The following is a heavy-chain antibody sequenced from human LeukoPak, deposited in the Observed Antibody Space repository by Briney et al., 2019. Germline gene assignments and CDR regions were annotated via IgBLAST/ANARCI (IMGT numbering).Heavy chain of an antibody. CDR2: IYSGGST. CDR3: ARDAYSGSYYNPLDY. Sequence: GGSLRLSCAVSGFTVSSNYISWVRQAPGKGLEWVSVIYSGGSTYYADSVKGRFTISRDNSKNTLYLQMNSLRAEDTAVYYCARDAYSGSYYNPLDYWGQGTLVTVSS. CDR1: GFTVSSNY. D-gene: IGHD1-26*01. J-gene: IGHJ4*02. V-gene: IGHV3-53*01.